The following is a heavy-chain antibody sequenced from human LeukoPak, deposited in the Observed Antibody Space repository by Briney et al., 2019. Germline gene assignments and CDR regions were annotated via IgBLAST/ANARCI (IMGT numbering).Heavy chain of an antibody. V-gene: IGHV1-2*04. CDR2: INPNSGGT. D-gene: IGHD2-15*01. CDR3: ARDIVVGGSYYYGMDV. J-gene: IGHJ6*02. Sequence: GASVKVSRKASGYTFTGYYMHWVRQAPGQGLEWMGWINPNSGGTNYAQKFQGWVTMTRDTSISTAYMELSRLRSDDTAVYYCARDIVVGGSYYYGMDVWGQGTTVTVSS. CDR1: GYTFTGYY.